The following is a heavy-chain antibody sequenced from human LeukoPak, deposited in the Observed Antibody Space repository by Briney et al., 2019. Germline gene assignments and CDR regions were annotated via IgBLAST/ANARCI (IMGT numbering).Heavy chain of an antibody. CDR2: IWYDGSNK. D-gene: IGHD3-10*01. V-gene: IGHV3-33*06. Sequence: GRSLRLSCAASGFTFSSYGMHWVRQAPGKGLEWVAVIWYDGSNKYYADSVKGRFTISRDNSKNTLYLQMNSLRAEDTAGYYCAKDWGFQYASGSYCEYWGQGTLVTVSS. J-gene: IGHJ4*02. CDR3: AKDWGFQYASGSYCEY. CDR1: GFTFSSYG.